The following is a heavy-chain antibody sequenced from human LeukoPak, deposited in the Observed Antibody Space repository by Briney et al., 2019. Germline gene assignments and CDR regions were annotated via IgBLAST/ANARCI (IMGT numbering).Heavy chain of an antibody. CDR3: TAGTGRSDFDY. J-gene: IGHJ4*02. D-gene: IGHD3/OR15-3a*01. CDR1: GFTFSNAW. CDR2: IKRKGDDGTI. V-gene: IGHV3-15*01. Sequence: GGSLRLSCAASGFTFSNAWMSWVRQAPGKGLEWVGRIKRKGDDGTIDYAAPVKGKLTISRDDSKNTVYLQMNSLKSEDTAVYYCTAGTGRSDFDYWAQGTLVTVSS.